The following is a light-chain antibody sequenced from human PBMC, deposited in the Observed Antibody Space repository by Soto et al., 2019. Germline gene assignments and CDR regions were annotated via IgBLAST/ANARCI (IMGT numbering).Light chain of an antibody. CDR3: KQRSNWPYN. CDR1: QSVSSY. Sequence: EIVLTQSPATLSLSPGERATLSCRASQSVSSYLAWYQQKPGQAPRLLIYDASNRATGIPARFSGSGSGTDFTLTISSLEPEDFAVYYCKQRSNWPYNFGQGTKLEIK. J-gene: IGKJ2*01. V-gene: IGKV3-11*01. CDR2: DAS.